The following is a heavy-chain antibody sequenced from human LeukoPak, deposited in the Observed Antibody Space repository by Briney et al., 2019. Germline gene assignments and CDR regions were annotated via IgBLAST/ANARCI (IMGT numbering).Heavy chain of an antibody. CDR3: AFSSYYLQGNYYYMDV. CDR1: GYTFTSYG. Sequence: ASVKVSCKASGYTFTSYGISWVRQAPGQGLEWMGWISGYNGNTNYAQNLQGRVTMTTDTSTSTVYMELGSLRPDDTAVYYCAFSSYYLQGNYYYMDVWGKGTTVTVSS. V-gene: IGHV1-18*01. J-gene: IGHJ6*03. D-gene: IGHD1-26*01. CDR2: ISGYNGNT.